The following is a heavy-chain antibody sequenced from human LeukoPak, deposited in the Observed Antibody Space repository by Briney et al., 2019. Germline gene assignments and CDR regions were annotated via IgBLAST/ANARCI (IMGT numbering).Heavy chain of an antibody. Sequence: SGGSPRLSCGASGFTFRSYGVHWVRQAPGKGLEWVAFIQKDGSNKYYGDSVKGRFTISRDNSKNTLYLQMNSLRVEDTAVYYCAKEMYDYVWGSYFENWGQGTLVTVSS. CDR3: AKEMYDYVWGSYFEN. CDR1: GFTFRSYG. D-gene: IGHD3-16*01. J-gene: IGHJ4*02. CDR2: IQKDGSNK. V-gene: IGHV3-30*02.